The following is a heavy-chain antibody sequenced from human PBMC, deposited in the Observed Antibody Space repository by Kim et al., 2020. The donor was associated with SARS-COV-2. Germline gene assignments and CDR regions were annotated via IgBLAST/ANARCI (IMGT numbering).Heavy chain of an antibody. CDR1: GFTFSSYA. CDR3: AKTYYDFWSGYSTGDY. D-gene: IGHD3-3*01. V-gene: IGHV3-23*01. J-gene: IGHJ4*02. Sequence: GGSLRLSCAASGFTFSSYAMSWVRQAPGKGLEWVSAISGSGGSTYYADSVKGRFTISRDNSKNTLYLQMNSLRAEDTAVYYCAKTYYDFWSGYSTGDYWGQGTLVTVSS. CDR2: ISGSGGST.